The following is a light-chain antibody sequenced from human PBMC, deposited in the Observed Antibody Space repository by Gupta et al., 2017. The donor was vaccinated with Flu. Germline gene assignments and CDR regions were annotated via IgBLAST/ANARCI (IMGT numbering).Light chain of an antibody. CDR1: QSVSSN. CDR3: QQYNNRPPLT. V-gene: IGKV3-15*01. Sequence: EIVMTQSPATLSVSSGERATLSCRASQSVSSNLAWYQQKPGQAPRLLIYGASTRATGIPARFSGSGSGTDFTLTISSLQSEEFAVYYCQQYNNRPPLTFGGGTKVEIK. CDR2: GAS. J-gene: IGKJ4*01.